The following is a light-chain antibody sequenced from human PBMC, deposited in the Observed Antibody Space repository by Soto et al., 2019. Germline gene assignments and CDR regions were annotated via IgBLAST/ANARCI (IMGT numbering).Light chain of an antibody. J-gene: IGKJ4*01. CDR1: QSISSW. Sequence: DIQMTQSPSTLSASVGDRVTITCRASQSISSWLAWYQQKPGKAPNLLIYKASSLESGVPSRFSGSGSGTEFPLTISSLQADDFANYYCQQYNSYPLTFGGGTKVEIK. CDR2: KAS. CDR3: QQYNSYPLT. V-gene: IGKV1-5*03.